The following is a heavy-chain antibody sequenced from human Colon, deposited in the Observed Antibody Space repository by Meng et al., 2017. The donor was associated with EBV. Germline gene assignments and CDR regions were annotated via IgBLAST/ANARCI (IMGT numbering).Heavy chain of an antibody. CDR3: ARGKQDAWELLAY. V-gene: IGHV4-4*02. CDR1: GVSISSNIR. D-gene: IGHD1-26*01. J-gene: IGHJ4*02. Sequence: QVQLQESGPGLVKPSGTLSLTCGVSGVSISSNIRWTWVRQPQGKGLEWIGDIDDSGSTNYNPSLNSRISISLDKSKNHFSLKVNSVTAADTAVYYCARGKQDAWELLAYWGQGALVTVSS. CDR2: IDDSGST.